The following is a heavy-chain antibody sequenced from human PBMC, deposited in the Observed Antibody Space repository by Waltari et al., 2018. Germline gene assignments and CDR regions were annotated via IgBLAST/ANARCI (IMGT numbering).Heavy chain of an antibody. CDR1: GGSFSGSY. D-gene: IGHD3-10*01. V-gene: IGHV4-34*01. CDR2: INHSGST. Sequence: QVQLQQWGAGLLKPSETLSLTCAVYGGSFSGSYWSWIRQPPGKGLEWIGEINHSGSTNYNPSLKSRVTISVDTSKNQFSLKLSSVTAADTAVYYCARGEGVLLWFRESSLVYWGQGTLVTVSS. CDR3: ARGEGVLLWFRESSLVY. J-gene: IGHJ4*02.